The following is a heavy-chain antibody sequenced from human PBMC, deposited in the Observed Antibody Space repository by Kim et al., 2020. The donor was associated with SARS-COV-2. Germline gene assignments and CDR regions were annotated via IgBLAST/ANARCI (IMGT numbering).Heavy chain of an antibody. Sequence: SETLSLTCAVYGGSFSGYYWSWIRQPPGKGLEWIGEINHSGSTNYNPSLKSRVTISVDTSKNQFSLKLSSVTAADTAVYYCARVGTRYCSGGSCYGAYYYYGMDVWGQGTTVTVSS. D-gene: IGHD2-15*01. CDR2: INHSGST. CDR3: ARVGTRYCSGGSCYGAYYYYGMDV. V-gene: IGHV4-34*01. J-gene: IGHJ6*02. CDR1: GGSFSGYY.